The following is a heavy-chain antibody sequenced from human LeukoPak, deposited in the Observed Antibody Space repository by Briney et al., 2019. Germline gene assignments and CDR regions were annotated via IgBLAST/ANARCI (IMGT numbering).Heavy chain of an antibody. Sequence: ASVKVSCKVSGYTLTELSMHWVRQAPGKGLEWMGGFDPEDGETIYAQKFQGRVTMTEDTSTATAYMELSSLRSEDTAVYYCATDLLLGSSGYYIFDYWGQGTLVTVSS. D-gene: IGHD3-22*01. CDR3: ATDLLLGSSGYYIFDY. CDR2: FDPEDGET. V-gene: IGHV1-24*01. CDR1: GYTLTELS. J-gene: IGHJ4*02.